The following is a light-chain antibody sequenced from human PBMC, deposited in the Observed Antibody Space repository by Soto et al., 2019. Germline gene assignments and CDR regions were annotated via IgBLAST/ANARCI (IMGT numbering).Light chain of an antibody. V-gene: IGLV2-14*01. CDR1: SSDVGAYNY. J-gene: IGLJ3*02. CDR2: EVN. CDR3: SSYTTTNPLWV. Sequence: QSALTQPASVSGSPGQSITISCTGTSSDVGAYNYVSWYQQHPGKAPKLIISEVNDRPSGVSNRFSGSKSGNTASLTISGLQAEDEADYFCSSYTTTNPLWVFGGGTKLTVL.